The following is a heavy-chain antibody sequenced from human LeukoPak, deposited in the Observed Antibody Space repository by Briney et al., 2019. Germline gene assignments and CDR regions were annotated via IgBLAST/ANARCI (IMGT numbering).Heavy chain of an antibody. CDR1: GFTFDDYA. V-gene: IGHV3-9*03. J-gene: IGHJ4*02. CDR2: ISWNSGSI. Sequence: PGGSLRLSCAASGFTFDDYAMHWVRHAPGKGLEWVSGISWNSGSIGYADSVKGRFTISRDNAKNSLYLQMNSLRAEDMALYYCAKGRKYYYGSGSLDYWGQGTLVTVSS. CDR3: AKGRKYYYGSGSLDY. D-gene: IGHD3-10*01.